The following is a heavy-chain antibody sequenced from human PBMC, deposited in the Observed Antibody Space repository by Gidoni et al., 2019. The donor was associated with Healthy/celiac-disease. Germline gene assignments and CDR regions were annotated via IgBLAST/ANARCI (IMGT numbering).Heavy chain of an antibody. V-gene: IGHV3-74*01. Sequence: EVQRVEAGGGLVQPGGSRRLSRTASGVTFSSYWLQWVRPAPGKGLVWVSRMTCDGSSTSYAASVKGRFTISRDNAQNTLSLQMTSLRAEDTAVYYCASEGTGGDLGYWGQGTLVTVSS. J-gene: IGHJ4*02. CDR1: GVTFSSYW. CDR3: ASEGTGGDLGY. D-gene: IGHD1-1*01. CDR2: MTCDGSST.